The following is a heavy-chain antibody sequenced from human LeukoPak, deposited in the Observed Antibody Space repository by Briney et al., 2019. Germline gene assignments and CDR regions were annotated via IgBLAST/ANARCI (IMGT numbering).Heavy chain of an antibody. V-gene: IGHV3-30*02. J-gene: IGHJ6*03. Sequence: QPGASLRLSCAASGFTFSSYGMHSVRQAPGKGLEWVAFIRYDGSNKYYADSVKDRFTSSRDNSKNTLYMQMNSLRAEETAVYYCAKVDIVVVPAAMPRGYYYYMDVWGKGTTVTVSS. CDR2: IRYDGSNK. D-gene: IGHD2-2*01. CDR1: GFTFSSYG. CDR3: AKVDIVVVPAAMPRGYYYYMDV.